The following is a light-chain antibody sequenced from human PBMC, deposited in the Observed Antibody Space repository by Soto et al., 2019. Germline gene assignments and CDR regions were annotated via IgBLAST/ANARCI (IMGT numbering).Light chain of an antibody. CDR2: AAS. J-gene: IGKJ1*01. CDR1: QGIGSY. CDR3: QQVHTYPWT. V-gene: IGKV1-9*01. Sequence: DIQLTQSPSFLSASVGDRVTIICRASQGIGSYLAWYQQKPGKAPKLLIYAASTLRSGVPSRFSGSGSGTEFTLTISSRQPEDFATYYCQQVHTYPWTFGQGTKVEIK.